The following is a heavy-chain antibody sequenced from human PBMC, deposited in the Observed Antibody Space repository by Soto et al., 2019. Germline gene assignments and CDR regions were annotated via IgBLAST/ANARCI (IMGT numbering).Heavy chain of an antibody. V-gene: IGHV3-23*01. CDR1: GFTFSNYA. CDR3: AKDLGGVDTWNDLDY. J-gene: IGHJ4*02. Sequence: GGSLRLSCAASGFTFSNYAMSWVRQAPGKGLEWVSGIGVSGASTYYVDSVKGRFTISRDNSKNTLYLQMNSLRAEDTAVYYCAKDLGGVDTWNDLDYWGQGTLVPSPQ. D-gene: IGHD1-1*01. CDR2: IGVSGAST.